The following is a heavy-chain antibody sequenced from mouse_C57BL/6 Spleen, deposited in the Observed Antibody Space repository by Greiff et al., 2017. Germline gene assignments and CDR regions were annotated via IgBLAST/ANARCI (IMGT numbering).Heavy chain of an antibody. CDR1: GYTFTSYD. CDR3: ARQLSFAY. D-gene: IGHD3-1*01. V-gene: IGHV1-85*01. CDR2: IYPRDGST. Sequence: VMLVESGPELVKPGASVKLSCKASGYTFTSYDINWVKQRPGQGLEWIGWIYPRDGSTKYNEKFKGKATLTVDTSSSTAYMELHSLTSEDSAVYFCARQLSFAYWGQGTLVTVSA. J-gene: IGHJ3*01.